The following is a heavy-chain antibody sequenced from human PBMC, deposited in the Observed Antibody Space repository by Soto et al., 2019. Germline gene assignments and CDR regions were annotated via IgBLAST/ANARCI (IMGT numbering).Heavy chain of an antibody. CDR2: ISSSSSYI. D-gene: IGHD6-25*01. CDR1: GFTFSSYS. V-gene: IGHV3-21*01. Sequence: GGSLRLSCAASGFTFSSYSMNWVRQAPGKGLEWVSSISSSSSYIYYADSVKGRCTISRDNAKNSLYLQRNSLRAEDTAVYYCARDASLPAATGDYYYYYYGMDVWGQGTTVTVSS. J-gene: IGHJ6*02. CDR3: ARDASLPAATGDYYYYYYGMDV.